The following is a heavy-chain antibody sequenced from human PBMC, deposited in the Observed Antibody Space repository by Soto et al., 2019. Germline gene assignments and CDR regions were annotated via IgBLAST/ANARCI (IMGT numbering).Heavy chain of an antibody. CDR1: GFTFGDYY. CDR3: ARLDGNDYDSSGYYYCYYGMDV. CDR2: ISSSGSTI. Sequence: QVQLVESGGGLVKPGGSLRLSCAASGFTFGDYYMSWIRQAPGKGLEWVSYISSSGSTIYYADSVKGRFTISRDNAKNSLYLQMNSLRAEDTAVYYCARLDGNDYDSSGYYYCYYGMDVWGQGTTVTVSS. V-gene: IGHV3-11*01. J-gene: IGHJ6*02. D-gene: IGHD3-22*01.